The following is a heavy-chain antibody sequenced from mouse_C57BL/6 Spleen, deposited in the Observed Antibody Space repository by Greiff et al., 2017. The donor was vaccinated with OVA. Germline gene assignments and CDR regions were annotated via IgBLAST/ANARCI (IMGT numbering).Heavy chain of an antibody. D-gene: IGHD4-1*01. CDR2: IHPSDSDT. Sequence: QVQLQQPGAELVKPGASVKVSCKASGYTFTSYWMHWVKQRPGQGLEWIGRIHPSDSDTNYNQKFKGKATLTVDKSSSTAYMQLSSLTSEDSAVYYCAMIPPIAGTDAYWGQGTLVTVSA. V-gene: IGHV1-74*01. CDR3: AMIPPIAGTDAY. CDR1: GYTFTSYW. J-gene: IGHJ3*01.